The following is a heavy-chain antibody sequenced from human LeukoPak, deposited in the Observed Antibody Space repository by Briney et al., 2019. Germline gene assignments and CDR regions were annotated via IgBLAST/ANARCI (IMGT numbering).Heavy chain of an antibody. Sequence: ASVKVSCKASGGTFSSYAISWVRQAPGQGLEWMGRIIPILGIANYVQKFQGRVTITADKSTSTAYMELSSLRSEDTAVYYCARGDYGGNSGYWGQGTLVTVSS. CDR2: IIPILGIA. V-gene: IGHV1-69*04. J-gene: IGHJ4*02. D-gene: IGHD4-23*01. CDR3: ARGDYGGNSGY. CDR1: GGTFSSYA.